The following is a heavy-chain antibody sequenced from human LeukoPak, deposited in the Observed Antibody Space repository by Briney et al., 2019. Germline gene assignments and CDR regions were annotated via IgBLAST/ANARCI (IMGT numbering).Heavy chain of an antibody. V-gene: IGHV3-20*04. J-gene: IGHJ4*02. D-gene: IGHD3-10*01. CDR1: GFTFDDYA. CDR3: ARDMVRGFDY. CDR2: TNWDGGRT. Sequence: GGSLRLSCAASGFTFDDYAMSWVRQPPGKGLEWVSGTNWDGGRTGYADSVKGRFTISRDNAKNSLYLQMNSLRAEDTAAYYCARDMVRGFDYWGQGTLVTVSS.